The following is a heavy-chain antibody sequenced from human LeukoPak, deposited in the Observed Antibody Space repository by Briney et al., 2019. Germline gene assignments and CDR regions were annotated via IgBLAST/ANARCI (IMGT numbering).Heavy chain of an antibody. CDR1: GGSFSSNY. J-gene: IGHJ4*02. CDR2: TYPSGDT. V-gene: IGHV4-34*01. CDR3: AAYQWWFQNDV. Sequence: PSETLSLTCDFSGGSFSSNYWSWFRQPPGGGLEWIAETYPSGDTKYNPSLTGRVTISADRSRGHLFLGLSSVIAADTAVYYCAAYQWWFQNDVWGQGTLVTVSS. D-gene: IGHD2-15*01.